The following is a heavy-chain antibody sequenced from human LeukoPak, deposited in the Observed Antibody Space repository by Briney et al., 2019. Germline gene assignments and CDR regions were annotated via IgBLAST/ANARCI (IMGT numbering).Heavy chain of an antibody. V-gene: IGHV1-18*01. CDR2: TSAYNDKT. D-gene: IGHD3-10*01. Sequence: ASVKVSCKASGYTFTTYGISWVRQAPGQGLEWMGWTSAYNDKTKYAQKLEGRVTMTTDTSTSTAYMEMRSLRSDDTAVYYCARERAYYYGSGSDIWGQGTMVTVSS. CDR1: GYTFTTYG. J-gene: IGHJ3*02. CDR3: ARERAYYYGSGSDI.